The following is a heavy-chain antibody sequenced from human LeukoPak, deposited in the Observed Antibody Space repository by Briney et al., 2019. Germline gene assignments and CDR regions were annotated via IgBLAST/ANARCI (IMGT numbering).Heavy chain of an antibody. V-gene: IGHV3-23*01. CDR3: ANSGFGVGATIDY. Sequence: GGSPRLSCAASGFTFSSYAMSWVRQAPGKGLEWVSAISGSGGSTYYADSVKGRFTISRDNSKNTLYLQMNSLRAEDTAVYYCANSGFGVGATIDYWGQGTLVTVSS. J-gene: IGHJ4*02. D-gene: IGHD1-26*01. CDR1: GFTFSSYA. CDR2: ISGSGGST.